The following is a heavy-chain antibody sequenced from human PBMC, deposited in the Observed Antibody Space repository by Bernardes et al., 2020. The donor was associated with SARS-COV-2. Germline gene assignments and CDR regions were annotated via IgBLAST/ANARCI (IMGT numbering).Heavy chain of an antibody. D-gene: IGHD3-3*01. CDR1: GGSISSGGYY. CDR2: IYYSGST. CDR3: ARVHRTIFGVVKWFDP. J-gene: IGHJ5*02. Sequence: SETLSLTCTVSGGSISSGGYYWSWIRQHPGKGLEWIGYIYYSGSTYYNPSLKSRVTISVDTSKNQFSLKLSSVTAADTAVYYCARVHRTIFGVVKWFDPWGKGTLVTVSS. V-gene: IGHV4-31*03.